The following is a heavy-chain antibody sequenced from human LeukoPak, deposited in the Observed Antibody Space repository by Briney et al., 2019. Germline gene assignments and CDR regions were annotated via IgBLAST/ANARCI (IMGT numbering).Heavy chain of an antibody. D-gene: IGHD4-11*01. Sequence: GASVKVSCKASGYTFTSYDINWVRQATGQGLEWMGWMNPNSGNTGYAQKFQGRVTITRNTSISTAYMELSSLRSEDTAVYYCARSVHTVGNWFDPWGQGTLVTVSS. V-gene: IGHV1-8*03. CDR1: GYTFTSYD. J-gene: IGHJ5*02. CDR3: ARSVHTVGNWFDP. CDR2: MNPNSGNT.